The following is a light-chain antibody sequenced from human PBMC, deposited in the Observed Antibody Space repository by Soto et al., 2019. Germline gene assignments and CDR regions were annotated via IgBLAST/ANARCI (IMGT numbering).Light chain of an antibody. J-gene: IGLJ3*02. V-gene: IGLV2-23*02. CDR1: RSDVGNYNL. Sequence: QSALTQPASVSGSPGQSITISCAGTRSDVGNYNLVSWYQQYPGKAPKLMIYEVNKRPSGVSNRFSGSKSGNTASLTISGLQAEDEADYYCCSYAGSDTWAFGGGTKVTVL. CDR2: EVN. CDR3: CSYAGSDTWA.